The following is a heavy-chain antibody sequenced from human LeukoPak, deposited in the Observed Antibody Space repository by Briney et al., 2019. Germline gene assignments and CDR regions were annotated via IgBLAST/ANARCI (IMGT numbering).Heavy chain of an antibody. V-gene: IGHV3-74*01. CDR3: AAVIDY. J-gene: IGHJ4*02. CDR1: GFTSSSHW. CDR2: INGDASRI. Sequence: GGSLRLSCAASGFTSSSHWMHWVRQAPGKGLVWVSRINGDASRISYADSVKGRFTISRDNANNSVYLQMNNLRAEDTAVYYCAAVIDYWGQGTLVTVSS.